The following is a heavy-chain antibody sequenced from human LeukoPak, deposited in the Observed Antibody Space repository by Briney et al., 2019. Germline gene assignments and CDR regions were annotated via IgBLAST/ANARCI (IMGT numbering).Heavy chain of an antibody. CDR3: ARSPDTATSGYYFDY. CDR1: GYSFTSYW. D-gene: IGHD5-18*01. Sequence: GESLKISCKGSGYSFTSYWIGWVRQMPGKGLEWMGIIYPGDSDTRYSPSFQGQVTISADKSISTAYLQWSSLKASDTAMYYCARSPDTATSGYYFDYWGQGTLVTVSS. V-gene: IGHV5-51*01. CDR2: IYPGDSDT. J-gene: IGHJ4*02.